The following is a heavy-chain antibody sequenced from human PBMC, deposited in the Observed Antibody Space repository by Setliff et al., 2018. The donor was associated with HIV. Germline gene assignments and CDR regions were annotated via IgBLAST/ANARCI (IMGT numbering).Heavy chain of an antibody. CDR2: INQSGNT. Sequence: LSLTCAVYGGPLRGYYWSWVRQSPGKGLEWIGEINQSGNTNFNPSLKSRLIISVDTSKSQFSLKLTSVTAADTALYYCAREGGQGYSGSGSFYHRNFDLWGRGTLVTVSS. CDR1: GGPLRGYY. CDR3: AREGGQGYSGSGSFYHRNFDL. J-gene: IGHJ2*01. V-gene: IGHV4-34*01. D-gene: IGHD3-10*01.